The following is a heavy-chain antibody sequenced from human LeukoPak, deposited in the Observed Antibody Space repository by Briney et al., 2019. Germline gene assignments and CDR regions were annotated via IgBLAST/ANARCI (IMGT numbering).Heavy chain of an antibody. CDR2: IYYSGST. Sequence: SETLSLTCTVSGGSISSGGYYWSWIRQHPGKGLEWIGYIYYSGSTYYNPSLKSRVTISVDTSKNQFSLKLSSVTAADTAVYYCARESGYSYSYWYFDLWAVAPWSLSPQ. CDR1: GGSISSGGYY. CDR3: ARESGYSYSYWYFDL. V-gene: IGHV4-31*03. D-gene: IGHD5-18*01. J-gene: IGHJ2*01.